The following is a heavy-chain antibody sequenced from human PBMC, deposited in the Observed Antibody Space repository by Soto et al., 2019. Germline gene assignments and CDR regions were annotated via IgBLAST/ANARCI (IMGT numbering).Heavy chain of an antibody. CDR2: INPNGGST. J-gene: IGHJ4*02. Sequence: QVRLVQSGAEVKKPGAPVKVSCKASGYIFTNYYIHWVRQAPGQGLEWMAIINPNGGSTNCAQEFQGRITLTRDTSTSTVYMDLSSLTSEDTAVYYCARGLYSGDIWGQGTLVTVSS. CDR1: GYIFTNYY. D-gene: IGHD2-21*01. CDR3: ARGLYSGDI. V-gene: IGHV1-46*01.